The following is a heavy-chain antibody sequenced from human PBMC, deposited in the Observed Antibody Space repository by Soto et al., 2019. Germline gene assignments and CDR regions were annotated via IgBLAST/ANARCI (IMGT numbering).Heavy chain of an antibody. CDR1: GGTFSSYA. D-gene: IGHD3-3*01. V-gene: IGHV1-69*06. CDR2: IIPIFGTA. Sequence: SVKVSCRASGGTFSSYAISWVRQAPGQGLEWMGGIIPIFGTANYAQKFQGRVTITADKSTSTAYMELSSLRSEDTAVYYCAGRLRGRGSGYMDYYYGMDVWGQGTTVTVSS. J-gene: IGHJ6*02. CDR3: AGRLRGRGSGYMDYYYGMDV.